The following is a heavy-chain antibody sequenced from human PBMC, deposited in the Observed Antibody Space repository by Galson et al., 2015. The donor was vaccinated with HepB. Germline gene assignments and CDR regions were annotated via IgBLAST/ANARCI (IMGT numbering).Heavy chain of an antibody. V-gene: IGHV4-30-2*01. J-gene: IGHJ5*02. D-gene: IGHD3-10*01. CDR1: GGSISTDSYS. CDR2: IFHTGGT. Sequence: TLSLTCAVSGGSISTDSYSWSWIRQPPGKGLEWIGYIFHTGGTYYNPSLKSRVTMSVDRSKNQFSLNLTSVTAADTAMYYCARGEVRVNCYDPWGPGTLVTVSS. CDR3: ARGEVRVNCYDP.